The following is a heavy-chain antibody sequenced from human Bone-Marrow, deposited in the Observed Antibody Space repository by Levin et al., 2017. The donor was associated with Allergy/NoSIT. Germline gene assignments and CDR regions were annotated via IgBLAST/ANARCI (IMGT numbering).Heavy chain of an antibody. J-gene: IGHJ6*02. V-gene: IGHV3-69-1*01. CDR1: GFSFSDYF. CDR2: ISSSGLSI. D-gene: IGHD2-2*01. Sequence: GGSLRLSCAASGFSFSDYFMTWVRQAPGKGLEWVSSISSSGLSIYYGDSVRGRFTISRDNAKNSLSLQMHSLTAEDTAVYYCARVRVPAAPANYYSDMDVWGQGTTVTVSS. CDR3: ARVRVPAAPANYYSDMDV.